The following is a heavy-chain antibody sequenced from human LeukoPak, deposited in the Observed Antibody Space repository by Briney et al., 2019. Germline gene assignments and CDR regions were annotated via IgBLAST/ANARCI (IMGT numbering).Heavy chain of an antibody. CDR1: GYSFMDYY. J-gene: IGHJ4*02. CDR3: ARTGAMGAGGIWIVFDY. D-gene: IGHD1-26*01. Sequence: ASVKVSCKASGYSFMDYYIHWVRQAPGQGLEWMGWINPNSGGTNYAQKFQGRVTMTRDTSISTAYMELSRLRSDDTAVYYCARTGAMGAGGIWIVFDYWGQGTLVTVSS. CDR2: INPNSGGT. V-gene: IGHV1-2*02.